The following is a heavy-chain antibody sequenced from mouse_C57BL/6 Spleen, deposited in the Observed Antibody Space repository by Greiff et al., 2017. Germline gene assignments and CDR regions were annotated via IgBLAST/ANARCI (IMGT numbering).Heavy chain of an antibody. CDR2: ISSGGSYT. J-gene: IGHJ2*01. D-gene: IGHD1-1*01. CDR1: GFTFSSYG. CDR3: ARRDYYGSKGVDY. Sequence: EVKRVESGGDLVKPGGSLKLSCAASGFTFSSYGMSWVRQTPDKRLEWVATISSGGSYTYYPDSVKGRFTISRDNAKNTLYLQMSSLKSEDTAMYYCARRDYYGSKGVDYWGQGTTLTVSS. V-gene: IGHV5-6*02.